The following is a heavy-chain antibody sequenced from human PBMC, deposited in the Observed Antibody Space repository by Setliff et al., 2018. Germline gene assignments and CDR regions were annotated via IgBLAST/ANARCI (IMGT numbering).Heavy chain of an antibody. V-gene: IGHV1-2*02. J-gene: IGHJ6*04. D-gene: IGHD3-10*01. CDR2: INPRTGVT. CDR1: GYAFTGHY. Sequence: ASVKVSCKASGYAFTGHYIHWVRQAPEQGLEWMGWINPRTGVTNYARKFQGRVTMTRDTSITTVYMDLSRLKSDDTAVYYCARGTDYHGSGSYWAKDVWGKGTTVTVSS. CDR3: ARGTDYHGSGSYWAKDV.